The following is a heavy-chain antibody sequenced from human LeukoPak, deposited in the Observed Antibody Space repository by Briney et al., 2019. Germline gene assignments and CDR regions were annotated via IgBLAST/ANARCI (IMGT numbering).Heavy chain of an antibody. V-gene: IGHV3-74*01. CDR1: GFTFSSYA. D-gene: IGHD3-10*01. Sequence: GGSLRLSCAASGFTFSSYAMSWVRQAPGEGLVWVSRMNSDGSTIDYADSVKGRFTISRDNAKNTLYLQMNSLRVEDMAVYYCARAGNYYYPYWGLGTLVTVSS. J-gene: IGHJ4*02. CDR2: MNSDGSTI. CDR3: ARAGNYYYPY.